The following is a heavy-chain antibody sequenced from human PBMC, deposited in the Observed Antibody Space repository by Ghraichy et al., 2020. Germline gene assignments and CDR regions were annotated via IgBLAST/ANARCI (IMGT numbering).Heavy chain of an antibody. Sequence: ASVKVSCKASGYTFTSYGISWVRQAPGQGLEWMGWISAYNGNTNYAQKLQGRVTMTTDTSTSTAYMELRSLRSDDTAVYYCARDVGSGAVVTAIRAYFDYWGQGTLVTVSS. V-gene: IGHV1-18*01. D-gene: IGHD2-21*02. CDR2: ISAYNGNT. CDR1: GYTFTSYG. J-gene: IGHJ4*02. CDR3: ARDVGSGAVVTAIRAYFDY.